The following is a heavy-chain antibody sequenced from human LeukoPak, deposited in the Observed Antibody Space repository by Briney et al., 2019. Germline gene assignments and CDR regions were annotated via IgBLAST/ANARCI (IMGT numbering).Heavy chain of an antibody. Sequence: RGESLKISCNVSGYDLSNYWIGWVRQMPGKGLEWMGIIYATDSNTKYSPSFEGQVTISADKSINVAFLQWRSLRASDTAVYYCATTLGYCPGGRCQDFWGQGTLVTVSP. CDR1: GYDLSNYW. CDR2: IYATDSNT. CDR3: ATTLGYCPGGRCQDF. V-gene: IGHV5-51*01. J-gene: IGHJ4*02. D-gene: IGHD2-15*01.